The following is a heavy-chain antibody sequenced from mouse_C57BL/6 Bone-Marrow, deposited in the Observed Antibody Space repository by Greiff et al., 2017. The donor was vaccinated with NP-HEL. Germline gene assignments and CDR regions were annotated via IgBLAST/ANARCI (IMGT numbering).Heavy chain of an antibody. CDR3: ASRTGYYAMDY. CDR1: GFTFSDYY. CDR2: ISNGGGST. V-gene: IGHV5-12*01. J-gene: IGHJ4*01. Sequence: EVKLMESGGGLVQPGGSLKLSCAASGFTFSDYYMYWVRQTPEKRLEWVAYISNGGGSTYYPDTVKGRFTISRDNAKNTLYLQMSRLKSEDTAMYYCASRTGYYAMDYWGQGTSVTVSS.